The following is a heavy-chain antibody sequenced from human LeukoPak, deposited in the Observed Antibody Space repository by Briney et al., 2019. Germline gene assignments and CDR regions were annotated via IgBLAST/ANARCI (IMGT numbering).Heavy chain of an antibody. CDR2: ISYDGSNK. CDR3: SAADGGAFDI. V-gene: IGHV3-30*14. CDR1: GFTFSSYA. J-gene: IGHJ3*02. D-gene: IGHD3-16*01. Sequence: GGSLRLSCAASGFTFSSYAMHWVRQAPGKGLEWVALISYDGSNKYYADSVKGRFTISRDNSKNTLYLQMNSLRAEDTAIYYCSAADGGAFDIWGQGTMVTVSS.